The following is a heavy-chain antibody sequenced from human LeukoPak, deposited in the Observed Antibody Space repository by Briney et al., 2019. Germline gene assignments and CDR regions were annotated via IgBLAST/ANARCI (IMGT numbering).Heavy chain of an antibody. D-gene: IGHD2-15*01. CDR3: ARDRGVVVAAHNWFDP. Sequence: ASVKVSCKASGYTFTGYYMHWVRQAPGQGLEWMGWINPNSGGTNYAQKFQGRVTMTRDTSISTAYMELSSLRSEDTAVYYCARDRGVVVAAHNWFDPWGQGTLVTVSS. CDR2: INPNSGGT. CDR1: GYTFTGYY. J-gene: IGHJ5*02. V-gene: IGHV1-2*02.